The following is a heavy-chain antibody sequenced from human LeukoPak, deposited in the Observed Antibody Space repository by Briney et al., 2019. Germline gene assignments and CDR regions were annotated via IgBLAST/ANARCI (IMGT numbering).Heavy chain of an antibody. D-gene: IGHD2-15*01. CDR1: GFTFSNYW. J-gene: IGHJ5*02. V-gene: IGHV3-7*01. CDR3: AREGCSGGSCYHNWFDP. Sequence: GGSLRLSCAASGFTFSNYWMSWVRQTPGKGLEWVANIKEDGSDKYYVDSLKGRFTISRDNAKNSLYLQMNSLRAEDTAVYYCAREGCSGGSCYHNWFDPWGQGTLVTVSS. CDR2: IKEDGSDK.